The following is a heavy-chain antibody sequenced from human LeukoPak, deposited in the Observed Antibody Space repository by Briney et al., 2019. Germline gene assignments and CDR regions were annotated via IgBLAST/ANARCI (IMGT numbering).Heavy chain of an antibody. CDR1: GYTFTSYG. Sequence: ASVKVSCKASGYTFTSYGISWVRQAPGQGLEWMGWISAYNGNTNYAQKLQGRVTMTTDTSTSTAYMELRSLRSDDTAVYYCARATYYYDSSGYYYFDYWGQGTLATVSS. J-gene: IGHJ4*02. CDR2: ISAYNGNT. V-gene: IGHV1-18*01. D-gene: IGHD3-22*01. CDR3: ARATYYYDSSGYYYFDY.